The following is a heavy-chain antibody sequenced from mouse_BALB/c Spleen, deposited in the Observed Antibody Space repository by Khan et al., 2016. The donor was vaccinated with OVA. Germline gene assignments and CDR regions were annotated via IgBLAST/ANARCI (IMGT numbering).Heavy chain of an antibody. D-gene: IGHD1-1*01. Sequence: EVQLQESGPGLVKPSQSLSLTCTVTGYSITNNYAWNWIRQFPGNKLEWMGYISYSGSTNYNPSLKSRTSITRDTSKNQFFLQLNSVTTEDTATYYCARGNYYGYYFDYWGQGTTLTVSS. CDR3: ARGNYYGYYFDY. CDR2: ISYSGST. CDR1: GYSITNNYA. J-gene: IGHJ2*01. V-gene: IGHV3-2*02.